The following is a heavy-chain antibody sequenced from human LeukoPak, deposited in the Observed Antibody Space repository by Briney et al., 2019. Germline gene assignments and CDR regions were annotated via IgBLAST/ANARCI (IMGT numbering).Heavy chain of an antibody. J-gene: IGHJ5*01. CDR2: IGPGGDI. CDR3: ARRFDS. V-gene: IGHV3-48*01. Sequence: PGGSLRLSCAASGFSFTAYSMNWVRQAPGRGLEWISYIGPGGDIYYADSVTGRFTVSRDTAKTSLYLQMNGLRVEDTAVYYSARRFDSWSQGTLVTVSS. CDR1: GFSFTAYS.